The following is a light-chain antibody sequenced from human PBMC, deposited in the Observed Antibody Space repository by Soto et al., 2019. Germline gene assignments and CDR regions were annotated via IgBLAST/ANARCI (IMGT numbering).Light chain of an antibody. CDR3: GTWDSSLTIGVI. CDR2: DNQ. V-gene: IGLV1-51*01. CDR1: SSNVGKNF. J-gene: IGLJ2*01. Sequence: QSLLTQPPSVSAAPGQKVSIACSGSSSNVGKNFVSWYQHVPGKAPKLLIYDNQKRPSGIPDRFSASKSGTLATLDITGLQTGDEADYYCGTWDSSLTIGVIFGGGTNSPS.